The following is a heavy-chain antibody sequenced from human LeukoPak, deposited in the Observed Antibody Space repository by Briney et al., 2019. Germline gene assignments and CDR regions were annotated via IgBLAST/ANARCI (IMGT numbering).Heavy chain of an antibody. CDR3: ARREAYSSGWYFWFDP. J-gene: IGHJ5*02. CDR1: GFTFSSYS. D-gene: IGHD6-19*01. V-gene: IGHV3-21*01. CDR2: ISSSRSYI. Sequence: GRSLTLSSAASGFTFSSYSMNWVRQAPEEGLEWVSSISSSRSYIYYADSVKGRFTISRDNAKNSLYLQMNSLRAEDTAVYYCARREAYSSGWYFWFDPWGQGTLVTVSS.